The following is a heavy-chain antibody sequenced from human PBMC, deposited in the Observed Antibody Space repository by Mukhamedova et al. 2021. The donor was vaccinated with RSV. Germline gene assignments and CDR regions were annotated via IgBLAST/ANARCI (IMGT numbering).Heavy chain of an antibody. J-gene: IGHJ4*02. Sequence: TYYNPSLKSRVTISVDTSKNQFSLKLRSVTAADTAVYYCARLEYDYVWGSYRAGGFDYWGQGTLVTVSP. CDR2: T. D-gene: IGHD3-16*02. CDR3: ARLEYDYVWGSYRAGGFDY. V-gene: IGHV4-39*01.